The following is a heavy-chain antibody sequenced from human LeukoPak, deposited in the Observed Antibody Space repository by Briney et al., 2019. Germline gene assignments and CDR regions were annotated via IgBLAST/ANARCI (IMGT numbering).Heavy chain of an antibody. CDR2: INGNGVGA. D-gene: IGHD6-19*01. CDR1: GFTFRSYV. Sequence: GGSLRLSCVGSGFTFRSYVMTWVRQAPGKGLEWVSGINGNGVGAFHADSVKGRFTISRDNSKNTLFLQMNSLRVEDTAVYFCAEDLSRTDNSGSYYWGQGILVTVSS. J-gene: IGHJ4*02. V-gene: IGHV3-23*01. CDR3: AEDLSRTDNSGSYY.